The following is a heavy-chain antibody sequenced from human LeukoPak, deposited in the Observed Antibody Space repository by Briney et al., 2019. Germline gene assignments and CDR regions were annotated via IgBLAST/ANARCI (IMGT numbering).Heavy chain of an antibody. D-gene: IGHD5-12*01. CDR1: GFTFSSYN. CDR2: ISSSSSTI. CDR3: ARVGSGYSGYDFFDY. J-gene: IGHJ4*02. V-gene: IGHV3-48*04. Sequence: GGSLRLSCAASGFTFSSYNMNWVRQAPGKGLEWVSYISSSSSTIYYADSVKGRFTISRDNAKNSLYLQMNSLRAEDTAVYYCARVGSGYSGYDFFDYWGQGTLVTVSS.